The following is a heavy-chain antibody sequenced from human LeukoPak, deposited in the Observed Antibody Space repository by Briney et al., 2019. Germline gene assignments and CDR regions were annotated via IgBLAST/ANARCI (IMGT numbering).Heavy chain of an antibody. Sequence: ASVKVSCKASGYTFTSYGISWVRQAPGQGLEWMGWISAYNGNTNYAQKLQGRVTMTTDTSTSTAYMELRSLRSDDTAVYYCARGPPGGDTIFGVVEDYWGQGTLVTVSS. CDR3: ARGPPGGDTIFGVVEDY. CDR1: GYTFTSYG. V-gene: IGHV1-18*01. D-gene: IGHD3-3*01. CDR2: ISAYNGNT. J-gene: IGHJ4*02.